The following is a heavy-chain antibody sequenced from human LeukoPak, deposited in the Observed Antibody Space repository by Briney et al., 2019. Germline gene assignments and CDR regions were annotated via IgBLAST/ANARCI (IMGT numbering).Heavy chain of an antibody. CDR2: ISSDGNDQ. Sequence: GGSLRLSCAASGFTFNRYAIHWVRQAPGKGLEWVTVISSDGNDQHYADSVKGRFTISRDNSKNTLYLQMNSLRAEDTAVYYCARQSENFSLDYWGQGTLVTVSS. J-gene: IGHJ4*02. D-gene: IGHD1-7*01. CDR3: ARQSENFSLDY. CDR1: GFTFNRYA. V-gene: IGHV3-30-3*01.